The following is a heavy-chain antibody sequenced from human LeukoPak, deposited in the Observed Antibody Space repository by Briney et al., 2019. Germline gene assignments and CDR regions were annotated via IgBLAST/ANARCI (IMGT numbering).Heavy chain of an antibody. CDR1: GFTFSSYG. CDR3: AKWHTALYYYMDV. CDR2: IRYDGSNK. Sequence: GGSLRLSCAASGFTFSSYGMHWVRQAPGKGLEWVAFIRYDGSNKYYADSVKGRFTISRDNSKNTLYLQMNSLRAEDTAVYYCAKWHTALYYYMDVWGKGTTVTISS. V-gene: IGHV3-30*02. D-gene: IGHD5-18*01. J-gene: IGHJ6*03.